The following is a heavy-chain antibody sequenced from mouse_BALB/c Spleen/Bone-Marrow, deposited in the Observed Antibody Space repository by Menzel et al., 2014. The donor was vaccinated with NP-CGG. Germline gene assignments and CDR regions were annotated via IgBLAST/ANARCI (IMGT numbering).Heavy chain of an antibody. D-gene: IGHD1-2*01. CDR1: GYTFTSYW. CDR2: IYPGSGST. Sequence: LQQPGSELVRPGASVKLSCKASGYTFTSYWMHWVKQRHGQGLEWIGNIYPGSGSTNYDEKFKSKGTLTEDTSSSTAYMHLSSLTSEDSAVYYCTRGGTTAFDYWGQGTTLTVSS. CDR3: TRGGTTAFDY. V-gene: IGHV1S22*01. J-gene: IGHJ2*01.